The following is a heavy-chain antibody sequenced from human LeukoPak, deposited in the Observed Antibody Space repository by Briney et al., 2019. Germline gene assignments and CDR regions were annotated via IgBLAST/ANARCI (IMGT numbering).Heavy chain of an antibody. CDR3: AKGYSSGWFRPDSFDI. CDR2: ISGSGGTT. D-gene: IGHD6-19*01. CDR1: GFTFSNYV. Sequence: PGGSLRLSCAASGFTFSNYVMSWVRQAPGKGLEWVSTISGSGGTTYYVDSVKGRFTISRDNSKNTLFLQMNSLRAEDTGLYYCAKGYSSGWFRPDSFDIWGQGTMVTVSS. J-gene: IGHJ3*02. V-gene: IGHV3-23*01.